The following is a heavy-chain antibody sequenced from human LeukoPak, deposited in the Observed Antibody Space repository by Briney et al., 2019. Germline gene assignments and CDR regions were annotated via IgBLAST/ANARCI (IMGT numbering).Heavy chain of an antibody. Sequence: PSGTLSLTCAVSGGSISSSNWWSWVREPPGKGPESIREIYHSGGTNYNPSLKSRVTISVDKSKNQFSLKLSSVTAADTAVYYCARVGRAASIAVAGPPGGPFDYWGQGTLVTVSS. V-gene: IGHV4-4*02. D-gene: IGHD6-19*01. CDR2: IYHSGGT. CDR3: ARVGRAASIAVAGPPGGPFDY. CDR1: GGSISSSNW. J-gene: IGHJ4*02.